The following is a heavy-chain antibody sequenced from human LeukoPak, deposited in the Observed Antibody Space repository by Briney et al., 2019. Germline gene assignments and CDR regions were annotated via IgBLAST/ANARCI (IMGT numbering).Heavy chain of an antibody. CDR3: KEVDY. Sequence: TGGSLRLSCAASGFTFSSYSMNWARQAPGKGLEWGSYITSSSSTIYYADSVKGRFTISRDNAKNTLYLQMNSLRAEDTAIYYCKEVDYWGQGTLVTVSS. CDR1: GFTFSSYS. J-gene: IGHJ4*02. CDR2: ITSSSSTI. V-gene: IGHV3-48*01.